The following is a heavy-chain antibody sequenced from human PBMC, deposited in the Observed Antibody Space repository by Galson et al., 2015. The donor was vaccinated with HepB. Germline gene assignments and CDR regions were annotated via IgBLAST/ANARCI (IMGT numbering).Heavy chain of an antibody. V-gene: IGHV3-33*08. Sequence: SLRLSCAASGFTFSSYGMHWVRQAPGKGLEWVAVIWYDGSNKYYADSVKGRFTISRDNSKNTLYLQMNSLRAEDTAVYYCARDSHTAMVLPDYWGQGTLVTVSS. J-gene: IGHJ4*02. D-gene: IGHD5-18*01. CDR3: ARDSHTAMVLPDY. CDR1: GFTFSSYG. CDR2: IWYDGSNK.